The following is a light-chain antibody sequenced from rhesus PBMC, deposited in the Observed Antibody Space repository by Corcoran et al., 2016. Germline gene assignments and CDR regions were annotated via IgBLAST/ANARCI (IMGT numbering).Light chain of an antibody. CDR3: YQHSSGYS. Sequence: QVILTQSPATLSLSPGERATLSCRASQSVSSYSAWYQQKPGQAPRLLIHGASSRATGLPDRLSGSGSGTDFPLTISILEPEYVGVYHCYQHSSGYSFGQGTKVEIK. CDR1: QSVSSY. CDR2: GAS. J-gene: IGKJ2*01. V-gene: IGKV3-10*01.